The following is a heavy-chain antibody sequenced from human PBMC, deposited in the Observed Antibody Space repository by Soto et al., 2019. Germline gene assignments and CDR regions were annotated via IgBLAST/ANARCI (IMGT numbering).Heavy chain of an antibody. CDR3: ARDQRDNLVVVTASDAFDI. D-gene: IGHD2-21*02. CDR1: GFTVSSNY. J-gene: IGHJ3*02. CDR2: IYSGGST. Sequence: GGSLRLSCAASGFTVSSNYMSWVRQAPGKGLEWVSVIYSGGSTYYADSVKGRFNISRDNSKNTLYLQMNSLRAEDTAVYYCARDQRDNLVVVTASDAFDIWGQGTMVTVSS. V-gene: IGHV3-53*01.